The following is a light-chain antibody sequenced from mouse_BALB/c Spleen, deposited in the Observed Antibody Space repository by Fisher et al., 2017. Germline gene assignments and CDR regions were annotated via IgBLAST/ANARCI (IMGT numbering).Light chain of an antibody. CDR3: QQWSSNPRT. CDR1: SSVSS. V-gene: IGKV4-59*01. CDR2: DTS. Sequence: IVMTQSPAIMSASLGEKVTMTCRASSSVSSSYLHWYQQKSGASPKRWIYDTSKLASGVPARFSGSGSGTSYSLTISSMEAEDAATYYCQQWSSNPRTFGAGTKLELK. J-gene: IGKJ5*01.